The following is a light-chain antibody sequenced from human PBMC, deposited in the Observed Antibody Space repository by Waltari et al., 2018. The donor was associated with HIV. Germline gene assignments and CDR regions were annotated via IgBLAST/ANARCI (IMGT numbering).Light chain of an antibody. CDR2: AAS. V-gene: IGKV1-39*01. CDR3: QQSYTTPWA. J-gene: IGKJ1*01. Sequence: DIQMTQSPSSLSASVGDRVTISCRASQNIYNYENWYQQKPGKAPTFLIFAASRLQTGVPSRFSGSASGTDFTLTITSLQPGDVATYYCQQSYTTPWAFGQGTKVEIK. CDR1: QNIYNY.